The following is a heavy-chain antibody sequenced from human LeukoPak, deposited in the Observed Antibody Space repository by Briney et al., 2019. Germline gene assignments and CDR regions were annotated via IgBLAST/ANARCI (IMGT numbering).Heavy chain of an antibody. CDR2: IYYSGST. V-gene: IGHV4-59*02. D-gene: IGHD1-26*01. J-gene: IGHJ6*02. Sequence: SETLSLTCTVSGDSVSSYYWSWIRQPPGKGLEWIGYIYYSGSTNYNPSLKSRVTISVDTSKNQFSLKLRSVTAADTAVYYCARDYGSVWGQGTTVTVSS. CDR3: ARDYGSV. CDR1: GDSVSSYY.